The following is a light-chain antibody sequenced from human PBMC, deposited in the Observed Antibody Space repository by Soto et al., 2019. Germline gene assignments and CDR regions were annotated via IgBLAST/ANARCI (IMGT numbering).Light chain of an antibody. J-gene: IGKJ1*01. Sequence: EIVMTQSPATLSVSPGERATLSCRASQSVSSDLAWYHQKPGQAPRLLIYGASTRATGIPARFSGSGSGTEFTLTINSLQSEDFAVYYCQQYNNWPRTVGQGTKVDI. CDR1: QSVSSD. CDR2: GAS. V-gene: IGKV3-15*01. CDR3: QQYNNWPRT.